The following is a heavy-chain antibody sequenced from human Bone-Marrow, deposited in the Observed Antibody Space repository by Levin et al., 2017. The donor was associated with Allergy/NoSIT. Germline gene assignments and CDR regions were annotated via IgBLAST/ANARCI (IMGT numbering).Heavy chain of an antibody. V-gene: IGHV5-51*01. D-gene: IGHD3-22*01. CDR2: IYPDDSDT. CDR3: VRNTMIPL. J-gene: IGHJ4*02. CDR1: GYSFTSYW. Sequence: KVSCKGSGYSFTSYWIGWVRQMPGKGLEWVGIIYPDDSDTRYSPSFQGQVTISADKSISSAYLQWSSLKASDTAMYYCVRNTMIPLWGQGTLVTVSS.